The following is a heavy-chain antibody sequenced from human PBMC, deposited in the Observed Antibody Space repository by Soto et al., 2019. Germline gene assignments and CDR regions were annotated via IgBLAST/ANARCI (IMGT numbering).Heavy chain of an antibody. J-gene: IGHJ4*02. CDR2: IYYSGST. D-gene: IGHD6-19*01. CDR3: ARRPHSSGWYGGFDY. CDR1: GGSVSSGSYY. Sequence: PSETLSLTCTVSGGSVSSGSYYWSWIRQPPGKGLEWIGYIYYSGSTNYNPSLKSRVTISVDTSKNQFSLKLSSVTAADTAVYYCARRPHSSGWYGGFDYWGQGTLVTVS. V-gene: IGHV4-61*01.